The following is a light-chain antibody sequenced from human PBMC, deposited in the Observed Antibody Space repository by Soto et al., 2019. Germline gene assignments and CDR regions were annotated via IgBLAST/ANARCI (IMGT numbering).Light chain of an antibody. CDR1: QDISNY. CDR2: AAS. J-gene: IGKJ1*01. CDR3: QQYNNYFWA. V-gene: IGKV1-16*01. Sequence: DIQMTQSPSSLSASVGDRVTITCRASQDISNYLAWYQQKPGKVPKLLIYAASTLQSGVPSRFSGSGSGTEFTLTISSLQPDDLATYYCQQYNNYFWAFGQGTKVDI.